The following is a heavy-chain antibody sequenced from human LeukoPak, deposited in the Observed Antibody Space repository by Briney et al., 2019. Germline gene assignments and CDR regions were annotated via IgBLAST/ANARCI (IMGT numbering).Heavy chain of an antibody. J-gene: IGHJ5*01. CDR3: ARVRHSTYYYDSSGYYPNWFDS. CDR2: INPNSGGT. V-gene: IGHV1-2*06. CDR1: GYTFTCYY. Sequence: GASVKVSCKASGYTFTCYYMHWVRQAPGQGLEWMGRINPNSGGTNYAQKFQGRVTMTRDTSISTAYMELSRLRSDDTAVYYCARVRHSTYYYDSSGYYPNWFDSWGPGTLVTVSS. D-gene: IGHD3-22*01.